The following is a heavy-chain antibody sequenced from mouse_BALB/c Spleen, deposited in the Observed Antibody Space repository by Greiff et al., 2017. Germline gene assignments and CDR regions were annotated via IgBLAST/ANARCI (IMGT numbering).Heavy chain of an antibody. J-gene: IGHJ2*01. Sequence: VQRVESGAELVRPGSSVKISCKASGYAFSSYWMNWVKQRPGQGLEWIGQIYPGDGDTNYKGKFKGKATLTADKSSSTAYMQLSSLTSEDSAVYCCARGYGYDYWGEGTTLTVAS. CDR2: IYPGDGDT. D-gene: IGHD1-2*01. V-gene: IGHV1-80*01. CDR3: ARGYGYDY. CDR1: GYAFSSYW.